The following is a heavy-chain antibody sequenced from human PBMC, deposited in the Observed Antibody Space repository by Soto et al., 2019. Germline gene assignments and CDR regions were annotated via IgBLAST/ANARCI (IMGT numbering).Heavy chain of an antibody. Sequence: EVQLLESGGGLVQPGGSLRLSCAASGFTFSSYAMRWVRQAPGKGLEWVSAISGSGDSTYYADSVKGRFTISRDNSKNPLYLQMNSLRAEDTAVYYCARRGSGSYYDYWGQGILVTVSS. CDR3: ARRGSGSYYDY. CDR1: GFTFSSYA. CDR2: ISGSGDST. J-gene: IGHJ4*02. V-gene: IGHV3-23*01. D-gene: IGHD1-26*01.